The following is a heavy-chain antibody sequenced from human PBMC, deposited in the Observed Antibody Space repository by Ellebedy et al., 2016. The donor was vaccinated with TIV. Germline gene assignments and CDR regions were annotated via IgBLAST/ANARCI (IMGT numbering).Heavy chain of an antibody. Sequence: PGGSLRLSCAASAFSFTGSAMHWVRQAPGKGLDWVGRIRSKTNNYVTEYGASVKGRVTISRDDSKKTVYLQMNNLRTDDTAVYYCTRIAYWGQGTLITVSS. V-gene: IGHV3-73*01. CDR1: AFSFTGSA. D-gene: IGHD3-16*01. CDR2: IRSKTNNYVT. CDR3: TRIAY. J-gene: IGHJ4*02.